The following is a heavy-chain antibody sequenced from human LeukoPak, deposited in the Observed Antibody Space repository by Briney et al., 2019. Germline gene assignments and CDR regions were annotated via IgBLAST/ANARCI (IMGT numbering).Heavy chain of an antibody. V-gene: IGHV2-70*11. Sequence: ESGPTLVNPTQTLTLTCSFSGFSLTTRQMGVSWIRQPPGKALEWLARIDWDDDKYYSTSLKTRLTISKDTSKNQVVLTMTNMDPVDTATYYCTRAKFGSRSFDYWGQGTLVTVSS. D-gene: IGHD6-13*01. J-gene: IGHJ4*02. CDR2: IDWDDDK. CDR1: GFSLTTRQMG. CDR3: TRAKFGSRSFDY.